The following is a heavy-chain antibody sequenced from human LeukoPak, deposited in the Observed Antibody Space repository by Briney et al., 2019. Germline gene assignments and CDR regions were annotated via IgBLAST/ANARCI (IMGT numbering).Heavy chain of an antibody. V-gene: IGHV5-51*01. Sequence: GESLQISCKGSGYSFTTYWIGWVRQMPGKGLEWMGIIYPGDSETKYSPSFQGQVTISVDKSISTAYLQWTSLKASDTAMYYCALRDITVAGTRGYFDYWGQGTLVTV. CDR1: GYSFTTYW. CDR3: ALRDITVAGTRGYFDY. J-gene: IGHJ4*02. D-gene: IGHD6-19*01. CDR2: IYPGDSET.